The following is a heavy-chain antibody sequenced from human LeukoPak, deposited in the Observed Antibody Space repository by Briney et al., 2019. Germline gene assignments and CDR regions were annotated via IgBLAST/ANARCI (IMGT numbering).Heavy chain of an antibody. J-gene: IGHJ4*02. Sequence: GASVKVSCKASGYTFTNYDINWVRQATGQGLEWMGWMNPNIGNTGYAQKFQGRVTMTRNTSISTAYMELSSLRSEDTAVYYCARYCSSTSCYGTHSNNFDYWGQGTLVTVSS. CDR3: ARYCSSTSCYGTHSNNFDY. D-gene: IGHD2-2*01. CDR2: MNPNIGNT. CDR1: GYTFTNYD. V-gene: IGHV1-8*01.